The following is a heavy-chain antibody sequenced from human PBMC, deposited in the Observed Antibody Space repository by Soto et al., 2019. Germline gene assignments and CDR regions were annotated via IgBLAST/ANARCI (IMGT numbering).Heavy chain of an antibody. J-gene: IGHJ6*02. Sequence: GASVKVSCKASGYTFTSYAMHWVRQAPGQRLEWMGWINAGNGNTKYSQKFQGRVTITRDTSASTAYMELTSVTAADTAVYFCAREDDGGDRDHYALDVWGQGTTVTVS. CDR2: INAGNGNT. CDR1: GYTFTSYA. D-gene: IGHD3-16*01. V-gene: IGHV1-3*01. CDR3: AREDDGGDRDHYALDV.